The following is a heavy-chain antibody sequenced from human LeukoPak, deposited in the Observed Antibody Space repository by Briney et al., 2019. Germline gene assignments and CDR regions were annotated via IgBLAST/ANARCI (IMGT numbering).Heavy chain of an antibody. Sequence: SETLSLTCTVSGDSISSYYWTWVRHPPGKGLEWLGYLYNSGNTNYYPTLQSRVTMSVDTSKNQFSLRLTSLTAADTAVYYCARGRLTTPNGFGPWGQGILVTVSS. J-gene: IGHJ5*02. CDR1: GDSISSYY. D-gene: IGHD1/OR15-1a*01. CDR3: ARGRLTTPNGFGP. CDR2: LYNSGNT. V-gene: IGHV4-59*01.